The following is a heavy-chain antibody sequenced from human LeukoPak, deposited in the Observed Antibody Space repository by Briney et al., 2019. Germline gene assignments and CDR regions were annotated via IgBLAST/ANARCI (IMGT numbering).Heavy chain of an antibody. Sequence: QPGWSLRVSCAASGFTFSSYWMNWVRQDPGKGLVWVSRINSDGSSTSYADSVKGRFTISRDNAKNTLYLQMNSLRAEDTAVYYCARDGVAAAANDAFDIWGQGTMVTVSS. V-gene: IGHV3-74*01. CDR1: GFTFSSYW. CDR3: ARDGVAAAANDAFDI. J-gene: IGHJ3*02. CDR2: INSDGSST. D-gene: IGHD6-13*01.